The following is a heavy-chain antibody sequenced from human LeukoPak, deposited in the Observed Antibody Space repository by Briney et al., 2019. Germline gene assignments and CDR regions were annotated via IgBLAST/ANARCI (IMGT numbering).Heavy chain of an antibody. J-gene: IGHJ4*02. D-gene: IGHD3-22*01. CDR1: GYTFTSYA. Sequence: ASVKVSCKASGYTFTSYAMHWVRQAPGQRLEWMGWSNAGNGNTKYSQEFQGRVTITRDTSASTAYMELSSLRSEDMAVYYCARGYYDSSGYYYFDYWSQGTLVTVSS. CDR3: ARGYYDSSGYYYFDY. V-gene: IGHV1-3*02. CDR2: SNAGNGNT.